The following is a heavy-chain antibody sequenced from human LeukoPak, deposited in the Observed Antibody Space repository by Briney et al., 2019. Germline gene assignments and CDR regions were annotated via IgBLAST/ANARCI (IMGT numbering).Heavy chain of an antibody. CDR3: ARDFAAVVIPATTFWFDP. Sequence: ASVKVSCKASGYTFTGYYMHWVRQAPGQGLEWMGWINPNSGGTNYAQKFQGRVTMTRDTSISTAYMELSRLRSDDTAVYYCARDFAAVVIPATTFWFDPWGRGTLVTVSS. CDR2: INPNSGGT. D-gene: IGHD2-15*01. CDR1: GYTFTGYY. V-gene: IGHV1-2*02. J-gene: IGHJ5*02.